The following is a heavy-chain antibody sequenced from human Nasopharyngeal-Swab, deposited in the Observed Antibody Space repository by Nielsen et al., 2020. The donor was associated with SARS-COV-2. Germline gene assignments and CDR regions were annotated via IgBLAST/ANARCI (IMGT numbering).Heavy chain of an antibody. J-gene: IGHJ3*02. D-gene: IGHD1-26*01. Sequence: SVKVSCKASGGTFSSYAISWVRQAPGQGLEWMGGTIPIFGTANYAQKFQGRVTITADESTSTAYMELSSLRSEDTAVYYCARGHTTLRRPPGPNAFDIWGQGTMVTVSS. CDR3: ARGHTTLRRPPGPNAFDI. CDR1: GGTFSSYA. V-gene: IGHV1-69*13. CDR2: TIPIFGTA.